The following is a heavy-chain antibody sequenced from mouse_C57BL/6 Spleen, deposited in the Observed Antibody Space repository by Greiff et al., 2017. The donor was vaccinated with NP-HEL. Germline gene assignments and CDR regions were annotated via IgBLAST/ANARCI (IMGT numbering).Heavy chain of an antibody. CDR3: AREDDYDGFDY. J-gene: IGHJ2*01. V-gene: IGHV3-6*01. CDR1: GYSITSGYY. Sequence: VQLKESGPGLVKPSQSLSLTCSVTGYSITSGYYWNWIRQFPGNKLEWMGYISYDGSNNYNPALKNRISITRDTPKNQFFLKLNSVTTEDTATYYCAREDDYDGFDYWGQGTTLTVSS. D-gene: IGHD2-4*01. CDR2: ISYDGSN.